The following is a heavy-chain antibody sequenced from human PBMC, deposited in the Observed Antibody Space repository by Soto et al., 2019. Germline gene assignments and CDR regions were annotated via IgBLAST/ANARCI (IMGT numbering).Heavy chain of an antibody. CDR1: GGTFSSYA. CDR2: IIPIPGTA. Sequence: QVQLVQSGAEVKKPGSSVKVSCKASGGTFSSYAISWVRQAPGQGREWMGGIIPIPGTANYAQKFQGRVTITADESTSTAYMELSSLRSEDTAVYYCARSQGSSTSLEIYYYYYYGMDVWGQGTRVTVSS. CDR3: ARSQGSSTSLEIYYYYYYGMDV. V-gene: IGHV1-69*01. J-gene: IGHJ6*02. D-gene: IGHD2-2*01.